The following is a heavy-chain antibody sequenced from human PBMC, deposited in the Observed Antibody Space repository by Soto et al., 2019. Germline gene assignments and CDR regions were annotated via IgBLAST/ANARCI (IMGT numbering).Heavy chain of an antibody. Sequence: SETLSLTCTVSGGSISSAAYYWTWIRQHPGKGLEWIGYIYYSGSTYYNPSLKSRVTLSVDTSKNQFSLRLSSVTAADTAVYYFARSGDGDYYDYHYYGLDVWGLGTTVTVSS. J-gene: IGHJ6*02. D-gene: IGHD3-10*01. V-gene: IGHV4-31*03. CDR2: IYYSGST. CDR1: GGSISSAAYY. CDR3: ARSGDGDYYDYHYYGLDV.